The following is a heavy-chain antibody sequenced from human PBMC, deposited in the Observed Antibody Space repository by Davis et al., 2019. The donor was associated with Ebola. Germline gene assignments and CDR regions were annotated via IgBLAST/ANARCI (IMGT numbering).Heavy chain of an antibody. J-gene: IGHJ4*02. Sequence: GESLKISCAASGFTFSSYWMSWVRQAPGKGLEWVANIKQDGSEKYYVDSVKGRFTISRDNSKNTLYLQMNSLRAEDTAVYYCARGPPLLGCSSTSCPPDYWGQGTLVTVSS. CDR3: ARGPPLLGCSSTSCPPDY. V-gene: IGHV3-7*01. CDR2: IKQDGSEK. D-gene: IGHD2-2*01. CDR1: GFTFSSYW.